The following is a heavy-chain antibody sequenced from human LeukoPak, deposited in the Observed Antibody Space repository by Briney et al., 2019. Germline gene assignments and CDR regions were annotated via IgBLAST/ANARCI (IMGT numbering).Heavy chain of an antibody. J-gene: IGHJ6*03. CDR2: IYYSGST. CDR1: GGSISSSSYY. V-gene: IGHV4-39*07. Sequence: SETLSLTCTVSGGSISSSSYYWGWIRQPPGKGLEWIGSIYYSGSTYYNPSLKSRVTISVDTSKNQFSLKLSSVTAADTAVYYCARDILTGSSAYYYYMDVWGKGTTVTDSS. D-gene: IGHD3-9*01. CDR3: ARDILTGSSAYYYYMDV.